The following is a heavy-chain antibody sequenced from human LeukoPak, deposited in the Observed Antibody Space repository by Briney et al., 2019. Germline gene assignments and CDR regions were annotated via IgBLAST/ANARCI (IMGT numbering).Heavy chain of an antibody. CDR2: MNPNSGNT. J-gene: IGHJ4*02. V-gene: IGHV1-8*01. CDR3: ASEVGAPDY. Sequence: ASVKVSCKASGYTFTSYDINWVRQATGQGLEWMGWMNPNSGNTGYAQKFQGRVTITTDESTSTAYMELSSLRSEDTAVYYCASEVGAPDYWGQGTLVTVSS. D-gene: IGHD1-26*01. CDR1: GYTFTSYD.